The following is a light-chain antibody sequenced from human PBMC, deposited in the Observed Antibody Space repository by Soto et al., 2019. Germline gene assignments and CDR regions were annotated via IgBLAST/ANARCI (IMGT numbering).Light chain of an antibody. J-gene: IGKJ4*01. V-gene: IGKV3D-15*01. CDR3: QQYEDWLRLT. CDR1: QSVNIY. Sequence: EIVMTQSPATLSASPGERATLSCRASQSVNIYLAWYQQKPGQAPRLLIFGASSRATGIPARFSGSGSGTGFNLTISSLQSEYFAVYCCQQYEDWLRLTFGGGTNVDIK. CDR2: GAS.